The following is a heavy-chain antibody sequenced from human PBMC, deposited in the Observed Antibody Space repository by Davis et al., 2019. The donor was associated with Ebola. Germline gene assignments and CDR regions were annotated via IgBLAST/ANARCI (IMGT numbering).Heavy chain of an antibody. Sequence: GESLKLPCAAPGITFSSYEMNWVRQAPGKGLEWVSYISSSGSTIYYADSVKGRFTISRDNAKNSLYLQMNSLRAEDTAVYYCARGYSQWYWGQGTLVTVSS. CDR3: ARGYSQWY. J-gene: IGHJ4*02. D-gene: IGHD5-12*01. CDR2: ISSSGSTI. CDR1: GITFSSYE. V-gene: IGHV3-48*03.